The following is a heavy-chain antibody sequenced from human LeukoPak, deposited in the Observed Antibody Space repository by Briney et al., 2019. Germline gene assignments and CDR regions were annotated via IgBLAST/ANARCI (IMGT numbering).Heavy chain of an antibody. CDR1: GGSISSYY. CDR3: ARGWELGPFDY. D-gene: IGHD1-26*01. Sequence: SETLSLTCTVSGGSISSYYWSWIRQPPGKGLEWIGYIYYSGSTNYNPSLKSRVTISVDTSKNQFSLKLSSVTAVDTAVYYCARGWELGPFDYWGQGTLVTVSS. V-gene: IGHV4-59*01. CDR2: IYYSGST. J-gene: IGHJ4*02.